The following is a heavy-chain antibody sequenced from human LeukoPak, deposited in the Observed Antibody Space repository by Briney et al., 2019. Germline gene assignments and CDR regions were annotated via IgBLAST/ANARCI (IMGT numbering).Heavy chain of an antibody. J-gene: IGHJ4*02. CDR2: ISSSGSTM. CDR3: ARDRYSYGYKPYDY. D-gene: IGHD5-18*01. CDR1: GFTFSDYY. V-gene: IGHV3-11*04. Sequence: GGSLRLSCAASGFTFSDYYMSWIRQAPGKGLEWVSYISSSGSTMYYADSVKGRFTISRDNAKNSLYLQMNSLRAEDTAVYYCARDRYSYGYKPYDYWGQGTLVTVSS.